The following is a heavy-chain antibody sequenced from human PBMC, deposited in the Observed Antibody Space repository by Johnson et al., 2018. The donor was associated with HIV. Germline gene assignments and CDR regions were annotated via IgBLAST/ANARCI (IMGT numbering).Heavy chain of an antibody. CDR2: IYSGGSTI. CDR3: AKDVQVRGLLGLRWAM. D-gene: IGHD3-10*01. J-gene: IGHJ1*01. CDR1: GFTVSSNY. Sequence: EVQLVESGGGLIQPGGSLRLSCAASGFTVSSNYMSWVRQAPGKGLEWVSVIYSGGSTIYYADSVRGRFTISRDNSKNTLYLQMNSLRAEDTAVYYCAKDVQVRGLLGLRWAMWG. V-gene: IGHV3-53*01.